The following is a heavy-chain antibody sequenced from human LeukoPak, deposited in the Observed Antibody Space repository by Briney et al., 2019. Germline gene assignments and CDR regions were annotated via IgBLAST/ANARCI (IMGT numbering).Heavy chain of an antibody. CDR3: ARDRAAADLDY. Sequence: GGSLRLSCAASGFTFSSYGMHWVRQAPGKGLEGVAVIWYDGSNKFYADSVKGRFTISRDNAKNTLYLQMNRLRAEDTAGYYCARDRAAADLDYWGQGTLVTVSS. J-gene: IGHJ4*02. CDR1: GFTFSSYG. D-gene: IGHD6-13*01. CDR2: IWYDGSNK. V-gene: IGHV3-33*01.